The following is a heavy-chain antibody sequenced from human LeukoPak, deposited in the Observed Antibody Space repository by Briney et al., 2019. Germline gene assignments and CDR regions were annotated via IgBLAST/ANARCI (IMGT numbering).Heavy chain of an antibody. J-gene: IGHJ6*02. V-gene: IGHV1-69*04. CDR2: IIPTLGIA. CDR1: GGTFSSYA. CDR3: ARDRLRYFDWLGTNPYGMDV. D-gene: IGHD3-9*01. Sequence: ASVKVSCKASGGTFSSYAISWVRQAPGQGLEWMGRIIPTLGIANYAQKFQGRVTITADKSTSAAYMELSSLRSEDTAVYYCARDRLRYFDWLGTNPYGMDVWGQGTTVTVSS.